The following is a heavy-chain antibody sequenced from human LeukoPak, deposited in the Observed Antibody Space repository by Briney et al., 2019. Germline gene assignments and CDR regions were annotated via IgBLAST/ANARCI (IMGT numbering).Heavy chain of an antibody. D-gene: IGHD2-15*01. J-gene: IGHJ6*02. CDR2: INHSGST. CDR3: ASWGPRRGYCSGGSCYRYYYGMDV. CDR1: GGSFSGYY. V-gene: IGHV4-34*01. Sequence: SETLSLTCAVYGGSFSGYYWSRIRQPPGKGLEWIGEINHSGSTNYNPSLKSRVTISVDTSKNQFSLKLSSVTAADTAVYYCASWGPRRGYCSGGSCYRYYYGMDVWGQGPTVTVSS.